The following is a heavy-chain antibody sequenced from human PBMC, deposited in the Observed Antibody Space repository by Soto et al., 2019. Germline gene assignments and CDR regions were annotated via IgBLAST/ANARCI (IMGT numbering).Heavy chain of an antibody. D-gene: IGHD6-19*01. CDR2: ISGSGGST. Sequence: GVSLRLSCATSGFTFSSYAMSWVRQAPGKGLEWVSAISGSGGSTYYADSVKGRFTIARDNSKNTLYLQMNSLRAEDTAVYYCARSSIAVAGFPSDYWGQGTLVTVSS. J-gene: IGHJ4*02. V-gene: IGHV3-23*01. CDR3: ARSSIAVAGFPSDY. CDR1: GFTFSSYA.